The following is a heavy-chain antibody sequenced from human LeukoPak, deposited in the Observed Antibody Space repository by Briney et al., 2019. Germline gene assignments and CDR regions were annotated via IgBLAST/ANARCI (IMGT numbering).Heavy chain of an antibody. D-gene: IGHD5-18*01. CDR2: IYTSGST. J-gene: IGHJ4*02. V-gene: IGHV4-4*07. Sequence: SETLSLTCTVSGGSISSYYWSWIRQPAGKGLEWIGRIYTSGSTNYNPSLKSRVTISIDTSKNQFSLKLNSVTVADTAVYYCARDRGYSYAFDYWGQGTLVTVSS. CDR3: ARDRGYSYAFDY. CDR1: GGSISSYY.